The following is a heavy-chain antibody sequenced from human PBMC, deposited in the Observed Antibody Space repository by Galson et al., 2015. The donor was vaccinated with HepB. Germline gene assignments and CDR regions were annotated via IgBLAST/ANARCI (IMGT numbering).Heavy chain of an antibody. CDR3: ARSPTSAVAVACHFDS. J-gene: IGHJ4*02. CDR2: TYFRSKWYN. CDR1: GDSVSSKSVA. V-gene: IGHV6-1*01. Sequence: CAISGDSVSSKSVAWDWIRQSPSRGLEWLGRTYFRSKWYNDYAVSVKTRITINPDTSKNQFSLQLNSVTPEDTAVYYCARSPTSAVAVACHFDSWGQGTLVTVSS. D-gene: IGHD6-19*01.